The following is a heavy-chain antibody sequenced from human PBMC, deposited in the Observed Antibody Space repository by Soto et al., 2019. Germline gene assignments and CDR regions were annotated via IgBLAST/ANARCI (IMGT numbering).Heavy chain of an antibody. CDR2: ISAYNGNT. Sequence: ASVKVSCKASGYTFTSYGISWVRQAPGQGLGWMGWISAYNGNTNYAQKLQGRVTMTTDTSTSTAYMELRSLRSDDTAVYYCARANEGHIVATIKGPANLGRTYCGGDCCTDYWGQGTLDPVSS. D-gene: IGHD2-21*02. J-gene: IGHJ4*02. V-gene: IGHV1-18*01. CDR1: GYTFTSYG. CDR3: ARANEGHIVATIKGPANLGRTYCGGDCCTDY.